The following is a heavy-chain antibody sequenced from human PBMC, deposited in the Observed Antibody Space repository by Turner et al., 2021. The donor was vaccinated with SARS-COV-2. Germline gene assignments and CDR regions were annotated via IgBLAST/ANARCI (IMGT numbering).Heavy chain of an antibody. Sequence: EVQLVESGGGLVQPGASLRLSCAASGFTFSSSWMHWVRQAPGKGLGWVARINSDGSSTGYADSVKGRFTIARDNAKNTLYLQRNSLRAEDTAVYYWARDGVEYSSSVIDYWGQGTLVTVSS. D-gene: IGHD6-6*01. CDR1: GFTFSSSW. CDR3: ARDGVEYSSSVIDY. J-gene: IGHJ4*02. V-gene: IGHV3-74*01. CDR2: INSDGSST.